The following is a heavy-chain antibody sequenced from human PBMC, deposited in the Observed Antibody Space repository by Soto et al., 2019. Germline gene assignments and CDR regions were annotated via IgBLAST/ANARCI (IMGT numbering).Heavy chain of an antibody. Sequence: QVQLVQSGAEVKKPGASVKISCKASGYTFTRYTLNWVRQAPGQRLEWMGWINPENGNTKSSQKVQDRVIITRDTSASTAPMDLSSLRSEDMAVYYCARGIATGQLDPWGQGTLVTVSS. J-gene: IGHJ5*02. D-gene: IGHD2-15*01. V-gene: IGHV1-3*01. CDR1: GYTFTRYT. CDR3: ARGIATGQLDP. CDR2: INPENGNT.